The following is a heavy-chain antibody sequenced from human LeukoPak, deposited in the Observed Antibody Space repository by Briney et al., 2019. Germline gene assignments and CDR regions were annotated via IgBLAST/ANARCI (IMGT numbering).Heavy chain of an antibody. CDR1: GYTFTGYY. CDR2: INPNIGDT. Sequence: ASVKVSCTASGYTFTGYYMHWVRQAPGQGLEWMGWINPNIGDTNYAQKFQGRVTMTRDTSISTAYMELSRLRFDDTAVYYCARALDALMAPDFWGQGTLVTVSS. CDR3: ARALDALMAPDF. D-gene: IGHD2-2*01. V-gene: IGHV1-2*02. J-gene: IGHJ4*02.